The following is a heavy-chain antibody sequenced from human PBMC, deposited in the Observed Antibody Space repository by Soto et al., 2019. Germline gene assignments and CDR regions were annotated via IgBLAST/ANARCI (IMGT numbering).Heavy chain of an antibody. V-gene: IGHV5-51*01. Sequence: PGESLKISCKGSGYSFTSYWISWVRQMPGKGLEWMGIIYPGDSDTRYSPCFQVQVTISADKSISTAYLQWSSLKASDTAMYYCARYRMEQYYYYGMDVWGQGTTSPSP. CDR3: ARYRMEQYYYYGMDV. D-gene: IGHD1-1*01. CDR1: GYSFTSYW. J-gene: IGHJ6*02. CDR2: IYPGDSDT.